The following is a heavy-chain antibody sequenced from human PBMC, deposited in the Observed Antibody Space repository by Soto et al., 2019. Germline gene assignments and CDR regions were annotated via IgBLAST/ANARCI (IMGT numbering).Heavy chain of an antibody. CDR1: GYTFTSYY. CDR2: INPSGGST. Sequence: ASVKVSCKASGYTFTSYYMHWVRQAPGQGLEWMGIINPSGGSTSYAQKFQGRVTMTRDTSTSTVYMELSSLRFEDTAVYYCAFMVRGVSLFDYWGQGTLVTVSS. CDR3: AFMVRGVSLFDY. V-gene: IGHV1-46*03. J-gene: IGHJ4*02. D-gene: IGHD3-10*01.